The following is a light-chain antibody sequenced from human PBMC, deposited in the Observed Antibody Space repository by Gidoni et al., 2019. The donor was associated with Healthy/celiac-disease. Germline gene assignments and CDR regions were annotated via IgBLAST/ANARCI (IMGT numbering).Light chain of an antibody. V-gene: IGLV3-19*01. CDR3: NSRDSSGNHVV. J-gene: IGLJ2*01. CDR2: GKN. CDR1: SLRSYY. Sequence: SSELTQDPAVSVALGQTARITCQGDSLRSYYASWYQQKPGQAPVLVIYGKNNRPSGIPDRFSGSSSGKTASLTITGAQAEDEADYYCNSRDSSGNHVVFGGGTKLTVL.